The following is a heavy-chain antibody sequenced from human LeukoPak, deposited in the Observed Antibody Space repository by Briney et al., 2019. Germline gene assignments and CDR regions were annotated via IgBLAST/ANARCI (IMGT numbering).Heavy chain of an antibody. Sequence: ASVKVSCKASGYTFTGYYMHWVRQAPGQGLEWMGRINPNSGGTNYAQKFQGRVTMTRDTSISTAYMELSRLRSDDTAVYYCARGRGYDSSGHYFSTGWFDPWGQGTLVTVSS. CDR2: INPNSGGT. CDR1: GYTFTGYY. J-gene: IGHJ5*02. CDR3: ARGRGYDSSGHYFSTGWFDP. V-gene: IGHV1-2*06. D-gene: IGHD3-22*01.